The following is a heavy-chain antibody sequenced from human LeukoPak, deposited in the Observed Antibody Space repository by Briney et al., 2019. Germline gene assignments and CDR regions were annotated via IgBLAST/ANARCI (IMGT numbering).Heavy chain of an antibody. J-gene: IGHJ6*03. D-gene: IGHD1/OR15-1a*01. CDR2: IYPGDSDT. Sequence: GESLKISCKGSGYSFTSYWIGWVRQLPGKGLEWMGIIYPGDSDTRYSPSFQGQVTISADKSISTAYLQWSSLKASATAMYYCARHSNNYYYYMDVWGKGTTVTVSS. V-gene: IGHV5-51*01. CDR3: ARHSNNYYYYMDV. CDR1: GYSFTSYW.